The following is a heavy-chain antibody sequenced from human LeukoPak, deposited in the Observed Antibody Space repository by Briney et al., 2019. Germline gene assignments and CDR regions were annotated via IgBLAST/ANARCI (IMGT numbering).Heavy chain of an antibody. D-gene: IGHD1-14*01. CDR1: GGSISSSSYY. J-gene: IGHJ6*03. V-gene: IGHV4-39*07. Sequence: KPSETLSLTCTVSGGSISSSSYYWGWIRHPPGKGLESIGSIYYSGSTYYNPSLKGRVTISLDTSKKQFSLRLSSVTAADTAVYYCTRGAEHYYPDYYYVDVWGKGTTVTVSS. CDR2: IYYSGST. CDR3: TRGAEHYYPDYYYVDV.